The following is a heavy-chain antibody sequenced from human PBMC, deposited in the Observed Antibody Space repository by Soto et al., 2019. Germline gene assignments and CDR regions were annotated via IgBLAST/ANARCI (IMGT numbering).Heavy chain of an antibody. CDR1: GYSFTSYG. D-gene: IGHD2-15*01. CDR3: ARKRQYCSGGSCIDLQPFGY. V-gene: IGHV1-18*01. Sequence: SLKVSCKASGYSFTSYGISCVRQTPEQGLEWMGWISTYNGNTNYAQKLQGRVTMTTDTSTSTVYMELRSLRSDDTAVYYCARKRQYCSGGSCIDLQPFGYWGQGTLVTGSS. J-gene: IGHJ4*02. CDR2: ISTYNGNT.